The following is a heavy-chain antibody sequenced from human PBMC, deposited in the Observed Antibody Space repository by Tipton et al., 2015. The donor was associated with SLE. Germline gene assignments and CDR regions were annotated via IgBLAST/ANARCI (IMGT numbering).Heavy chain of an antibody. CDR1: GFAFGDYA. CDR2: IRSKPYGGTT. CDR3: TRTLSKWHDAFDI. V-gene: IGHV3-49*04. J-gene: IGHJ3*02. Sequence: SLRLSCRASGFAFGDYAVSWVRQAPGQGLGWVGFIRSKPYGGTTEYAASAKGRFAISRDDSKSIAYLQMSSLETEDTAVYDCTRTLSKWHDAFDIWGQGTMVTVSS. D-gene: IGHD4-11*01.